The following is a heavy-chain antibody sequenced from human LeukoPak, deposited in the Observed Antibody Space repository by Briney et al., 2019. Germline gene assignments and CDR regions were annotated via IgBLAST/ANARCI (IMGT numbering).Heavy chain of an antibody. CDR3: VRDRAGGNSVWFDP. V-gene: IGHV3-48*02. J-gene: IGHJ5*02. CDR2: ISSSSGTI. Sequence: PGGSLRLSWAASGXTFSSYSMDWVRQAPGKGLEWISFISSSSGTIYYADSVKGRFTISRDNAKNSLYLQMNSLRDEDAAVYYCVRDRAGGNSVWFDPWGQGTLVTVSS. D-gene: IGHD4-23*01. CDR1: GXTFSSYS.